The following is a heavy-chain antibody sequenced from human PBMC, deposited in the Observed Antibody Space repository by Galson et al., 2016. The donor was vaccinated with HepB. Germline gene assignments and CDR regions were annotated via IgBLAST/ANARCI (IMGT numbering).Heavy chain of an antibody. D-gene: IGHD6-13*01. CDR1: GFTFEDSD. CDR3: ARLVTSNSWYGWFDP. CDR2: LNWNGDVI. V-gene: IGHV3-20*04. J-gene: IGHJ5*02. Sequence: SLRLSCAASGFTFEDSDMSWVRQVPGKGLEWVSGLNWNGDVIGYADSVKGRFTISRDNAKNSLYLQMNSLRAEDTAVYYCARLVTSNSWYGWFDPWGQGTLVIVSS.